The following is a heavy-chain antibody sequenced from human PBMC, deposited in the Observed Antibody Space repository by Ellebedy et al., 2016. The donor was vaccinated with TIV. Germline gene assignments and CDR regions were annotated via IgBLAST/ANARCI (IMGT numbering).Heavy chain of an antibody. D-gene: IGHD5-18*01. V-gene: IGHV1-69*04. CDR3: ARTHTAMLEYNYGMDV. Sequence: AASVKVSCKASGGTFSSYAINWVRQAPGQGLEWMGRNIPILGIANYAQKFQDRVKIIADKSTSTAFLELSSLRSEDTAVYYCARTHTAMLEYNYGMDVWGQGTTVTVSS. CDR1: GGTFSSYA. J-gene: IGHJ6*02. CDR2: NIPILGIA.